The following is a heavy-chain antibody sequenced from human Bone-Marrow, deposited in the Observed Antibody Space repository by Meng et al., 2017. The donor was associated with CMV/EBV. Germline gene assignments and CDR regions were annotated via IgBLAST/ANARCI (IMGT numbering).Heavy chain of an antibody. V-gene: IGHV4-59*12. Sequence: GSLRLSCNVSGGSISSYFWTWIRQPPGKGLEWIGDIYYSGSTNYNPSLKSRLTISVDTSKNDFSLKLSSMTAADTAVYYCARDSNARYFDWFGYFDYWGQGKLVTVSS. D-gene: IGHD3-9*01. J-gene: IGHJ4*02. CDR3: ARDSNARYFDWFGYFDY. CDR2: IYYSGST. CDR1: GGSISSYF.